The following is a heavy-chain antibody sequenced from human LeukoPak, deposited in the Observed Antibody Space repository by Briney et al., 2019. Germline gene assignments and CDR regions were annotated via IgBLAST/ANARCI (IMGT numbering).Heavy chain of an antibody. CDR1: GGSISSSNW. Sequence: SETLSLTCAVSGGSISSSNWWSWVRPPPGKELEWIGEIYHSGSTYYNPSLKSRVTISVDTSKNQFSLKLSSATAADTAVYYCARMSGGSVGDYWGQGTLVTVSS. CDR2: IYHSGST. V-gene: IGHV4-4*02. CDR3: ARMSGGSVGDY. D-gene: IGHD2-15*01. J-gene: IGHJ4*02.